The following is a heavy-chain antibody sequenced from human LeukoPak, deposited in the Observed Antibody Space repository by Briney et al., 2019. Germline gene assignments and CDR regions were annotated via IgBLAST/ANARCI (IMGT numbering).Heavy chain of an antibody. Sequence: GGSLRLSCAASGFTFSSYAMSWVRQAPGKGLKGVSAISGSGGSTYYADSVKGRFTISRDNSKNTLYLQMNSLRAEDTAVYYCAKDYLVLRFLEWLSNYFDYWGQGTLVTVSS. J-gene: IGHJ4*02. D-gene: IGHD3-3*01. V-gene: IGHV3-23*01. CDR2: ISGSGGST. CDR1: GFTFSSYA. CDR3: AKDYLVLRFLEWLSNYFDY.